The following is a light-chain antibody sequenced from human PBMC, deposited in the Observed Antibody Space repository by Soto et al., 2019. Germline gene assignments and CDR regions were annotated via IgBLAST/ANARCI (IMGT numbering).Light chain of an antibody. CDR1: ALPKKY. CDR2: KDT. V-gene: IGLV3-25*02. J-gene: IGLJ2*01. CDR3: QSADSSGTHVV. Sequence: SYELTQPPSVSVSPGQTARITCSGDALPKKYAHWYQHKPGQAPILVIYKDTERPSGIPERFSGSSSGTTVTLTISGVQTXXXXXXYCQSADSSGTHVVFGGGTKLTVL.